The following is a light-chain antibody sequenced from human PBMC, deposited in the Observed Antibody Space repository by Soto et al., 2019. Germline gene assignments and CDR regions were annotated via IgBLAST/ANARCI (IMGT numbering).Light chain of an antibody. J-gene: IGKJ3*01. Sequence: EIVMTQSPATRSVSPGERAPLSCRASQSVSSNLAWYQQKPGQAPRLLIYGASTRATGIPARFSGSGSGTEFTLTISSLQSEDFAVYYCQQRNDWPTFGPGTKVDIK. CDR1: QSVSSN. CDR2: GAS. V-gene: IGKV3-15*01. CDR3: QQRNDWPT.